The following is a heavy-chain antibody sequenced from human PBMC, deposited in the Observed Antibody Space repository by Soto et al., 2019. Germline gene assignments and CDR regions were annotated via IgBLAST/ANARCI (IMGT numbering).Heavy chain of an antibody. Sequence: EVQLLESGGGLVQPGGSLRLSCAASGFTFSSYAMSWVRQAPGKGLEWVSAISGSGGSTYYANSVKGQFTISRDNSKHTLYLQMNSLRAEDTAVYYCARGTAVTTHPDAFDIWGQGTMVTVSS. J-gene: IGHJ3*02. CDR3: ARGTAVTTHPDAFDI. D-gene: IGHD4-17*01. V-gene: IGHV3-23*01. CDR2: ISGSGGST. CDR1: GFTFSSYA.